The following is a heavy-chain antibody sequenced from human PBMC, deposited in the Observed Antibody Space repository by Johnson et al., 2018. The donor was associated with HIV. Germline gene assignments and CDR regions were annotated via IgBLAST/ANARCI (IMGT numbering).Heavy chain of an antibody. CDR1: GLSFNTAW. CDR3: WAQWTVITFGGPSAFDI. Sequence: VQLVESGGGLVWPGGSLRLSCATSGLSFNTAWMSWVRQAPGKGLEWVGRIKTKTEGETTDYAAPVAARFTISRDASKDTLYLQMNNLKTEDTGVYYCWAQWTVITFGGPSAFDIWGQGTVVTVSS. D-gene: IGHD3-16*01. V-gene: IGHV3-15*01. J-gene: IGHJ3*02. CDR2: IKTKTEGETT.